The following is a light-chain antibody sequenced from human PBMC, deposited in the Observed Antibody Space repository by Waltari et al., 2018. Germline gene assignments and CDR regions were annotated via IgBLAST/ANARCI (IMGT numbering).Light chain of an antibody. CDR1: QSVSSY. J-gene: IGKJ5*01. CDR3: QQRSNWPIT. V-gene: IGKV3-11*01. CDR2: DAS. Sequence: EIVWTQSPATLSLSPGERATLSCRASQSVSSYLAWYQQKPGQAPRLLIYDASNRATGIPARFSGSGSGTDFILTISSLEPEDFAVYYCQQRSNWPITFGQGTRLEIK.